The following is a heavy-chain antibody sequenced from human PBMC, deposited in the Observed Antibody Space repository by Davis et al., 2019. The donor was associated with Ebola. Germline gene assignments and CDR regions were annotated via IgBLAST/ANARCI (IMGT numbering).Heavy chain of an antibody. V-gene: IGHV3-30-3*01. Sequence: PGGSLRLSCAASGFTFSSYAMHWVRQAPGKGLEWVAVISYDGSNKYYADSVKGRFTISRDNSKNTLYLQMNSLRAEDTAVYYCARELDYYDSSGYYWGYFQHWGQGTLVTVSS. CDR3: ARELDYYDSSGYYWGYFQH. D-gene: IGHD3-22*01. CDR1: GFTFSSYA. CDR2: ISYDGSNK. J-gene: IGHJ1*01.